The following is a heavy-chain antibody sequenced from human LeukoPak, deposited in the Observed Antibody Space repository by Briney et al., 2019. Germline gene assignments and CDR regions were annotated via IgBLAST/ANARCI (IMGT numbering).Heavy chain of an antibody. CDR1: GYTFTDYY. D-gene: IGHD4-17*01. Sequence: ASVKVSCKASGYTFTDYYIHWMRQAPGQGLEWMGWINPKRGVTTYAQKFQGRVAMTRDTSITTAYMELTRLRSDDTTIYYCARERNYGDYGNAFDVWGQGTKVTVSS. J-gene: IGHJ3*01. CDR2: INPKRGVT. CDR3: ARERNYGDYGNAFDV. V-gene: IGHV1-2*02.